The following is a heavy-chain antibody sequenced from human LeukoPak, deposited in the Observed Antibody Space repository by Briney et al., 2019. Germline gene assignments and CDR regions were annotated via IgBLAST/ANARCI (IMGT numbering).Heavy chain of an antibody. V-gene: IGHV4-59*08. CDR1: GGSISSYY. CDR3: ARLLRNPRPPYYYYGMDV. D-gene: IGHD1-14*01. Sequence: PSETLSLTCTVSGGSISSYYWSWIRQPPGKGLEWIGYIYYSGSTNYNPSLKSRVTISVDTSKNQFSLKLSSVTAADTAVYYCARLLRNPRPPYYYYGMDVWGQGTTVTVSS. J-gene: IGHJ6*02. CDR2: IYYSGST.